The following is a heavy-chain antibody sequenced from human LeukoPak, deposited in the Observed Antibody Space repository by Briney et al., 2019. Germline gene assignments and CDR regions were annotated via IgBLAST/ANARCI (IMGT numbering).Heavy chain of an antibody. J-gene: IGHJ5*02. D-gene: IGHD3-10*01. CDR1: GGSISSGGYY. Sequence: SETPSLTCTGSGGSISSGGYYWSWIRQHPGKVLEWIGYIYYSGSTYYNPSLKSRVTISVDTSKNQFSLKLSSVTAADTAVYYCARVGVLYGSGSYYARKNNWFDPWGQGTLVTVSS. V-gene: IGHV4-31*03. CDR2: IYYSGST. CDR3: ARVGVLYGSGSYYARKNNWFDP.